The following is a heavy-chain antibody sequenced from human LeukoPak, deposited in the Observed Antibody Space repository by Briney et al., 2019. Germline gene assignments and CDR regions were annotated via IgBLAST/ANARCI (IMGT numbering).Heavy chain of an antibody. CDR1: GFTFSSYA. V-gene: IGHV3-23*01. CDR3: ANVVGATRRNY. CDR2: ISGSGGST. J-gene: IGHJ4*02. Sequence: GGSLRLSCAASGFTFSSYAMSWVRQAPGKGLEWVSAISGSGGSTYYADSVKGRFTISRDNSKNTLYLQMNSLRAEDTAVYYCANVVGATRRNYWGQGTLVTVSA. D-gene: IGHD1-26*01.